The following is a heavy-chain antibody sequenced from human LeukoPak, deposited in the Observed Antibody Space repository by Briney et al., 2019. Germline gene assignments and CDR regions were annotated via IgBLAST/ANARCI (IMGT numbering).Heavy chain of an antibody. CDR3: AKFRSGANDAFDI. CDR1: GFTFSSYA. V-gene: IGHV3-23*01. J-gene: IGHJ3*02. Sequence: GGSLRLSCAASGFTFSSYAMSWVRQAPGKGLEWVSAISGSGGDTHYADSVKGRFAISRDNSKNTLYVQMNSLGAEDTAVYYCAKFRSGANDAFDIWGQGTMVTVSS. CDR2: ISGSGGDT. D-gene: IGHD2-15*01.